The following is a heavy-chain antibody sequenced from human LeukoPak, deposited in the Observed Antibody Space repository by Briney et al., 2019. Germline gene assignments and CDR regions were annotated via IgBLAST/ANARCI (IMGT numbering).Heavy chain of an antibody. J-gene: IGHJ4*02. Sequence: GGSLRLSCAASGFTFSSYAMSWVRQAPGKGLEWVSVIYSGGSTYYADSVKGRFTISRHNSKNTLYLQMNSLRAEDTAVYYCASSNMVRGVPIDYWGQGTLVTVSS. CDR2: IYSGGST. CDR3: ASSNMVRGVPIDY. V-gene: IGHV3-53*04. CDR1: GFTFSSYA. D-gene: IGHD3-10*01.